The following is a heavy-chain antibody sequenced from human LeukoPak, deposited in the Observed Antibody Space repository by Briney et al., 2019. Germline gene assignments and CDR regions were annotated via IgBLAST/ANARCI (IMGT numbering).Heavy chain of an antibody. CDR2: IYHTGST. V-gene: IGHV4-4*02. CDR3: ARGQQLVQVDY. CDR1: GGSISSSNW. J-gene: IGHJ4*02. D-gene: IGHD6-13*01. Sequence: SETLSLTCAVSGGSISSSNWWSWVRQPPGKGLEWIGEIYHTGSTNYNPSLKSRVTLSVDKSKNQFSLKLSSVTAADTAVYYCARGQQLVQVDYWGQGTLVTVSS.